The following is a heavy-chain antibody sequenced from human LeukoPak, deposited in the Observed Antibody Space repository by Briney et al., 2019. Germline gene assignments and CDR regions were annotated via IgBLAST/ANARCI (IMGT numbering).Heavy chain of an antibody. CDR2: IKQDGSEK. D-gene: IGHD3-3*01. CDR1: GFTFSSYW. CDR3: ARDQPRQGFWSGYYYMDV. J-gene: IGHJ6*03. Sequence: RTGGSLRLSCAASGFTFSSYWMSWVRQAPGKGLEWVANIKQDGSEKYYVDSVKGRFTISRDNAKNSLYRQMNSLRAEDTAVYYCARDQPRQGFWSGYYYMDVWGKGTTVTVSS. V-gene: IGHV3-7*01.